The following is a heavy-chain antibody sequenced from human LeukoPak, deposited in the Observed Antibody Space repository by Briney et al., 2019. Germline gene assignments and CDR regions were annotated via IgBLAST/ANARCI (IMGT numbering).Heavy chain of an antibody. D-gene: IGHD2-2*02. J-gene: IGHJ6*03. CDR3: ARGGLHGYCSSTSCYTTSRGYYYYMDV. CDR1: GGSISSSNW. CDR2: IYHSGST. V-gene: IGHV4-4*02. Sequence: SETLSLTCAVSGGSISSSNWWSWVRQPPGKGLEWIGEIYHSGSTNYNPSLKSRVTMSVDTSKNQFSLKLSSVTAEDTAVYYCARGGLHGYCSSTSCYTTSRGYYYYMDVWGKGTTVTVSS.